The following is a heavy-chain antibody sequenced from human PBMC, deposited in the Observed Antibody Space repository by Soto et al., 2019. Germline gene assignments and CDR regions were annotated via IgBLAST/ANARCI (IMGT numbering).Heavy chain of an antibody. J-gene: IGHJ6*02. CDR2: IYYSGST. CDR3: ARLWSSSWLYYYGMDV. D-gene: IGHD6-13*01. Sequence: PSVTLSLTCTVSGGSISSSSYYWGWIRPPPGKGLEWIGSIYYSGSTYYNPSLKSRVTISVDTSKNQFSLKLSSVTAADTAVYYCARLWSSSWLYYYGMDVWGQGTTVTVSS. CDR1: GGSISSSSYY. V-gene: IGHV4-39*01.